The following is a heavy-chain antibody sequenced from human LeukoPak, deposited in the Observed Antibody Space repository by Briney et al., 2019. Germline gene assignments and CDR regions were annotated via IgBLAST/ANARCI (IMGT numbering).Heavy chain of an antibody. V-gene: IGHV3-23*01. Sequence: GGSLRLSCAASGFTFSSYAMSWVRQAPGKGLEWVSAISGSGGSTYYADSVKGRFTISRDNSKNTLYLQMNSLRAEDTAVYYCAKGYCSSTSCYSRFDPWGQGALVTVSS. D-gene: IGHD2-2*01. CDR1: GFTFSSYA. CDR3: AKGYCSSTSCYSRFDP. CDR2: ISGSGGST. J-gene: IGHJ5*02.